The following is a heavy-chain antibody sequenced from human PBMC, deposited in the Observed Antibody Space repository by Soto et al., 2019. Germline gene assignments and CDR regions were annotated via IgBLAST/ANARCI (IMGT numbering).Heavy chain of an antibody. V-gene: IGHV1-69*04. D-gene: IGHD1-1*01. CDR3: ARENVNEDFDY. CDR1: GGTFSSYT. CDR2: IIPILGIA. Sequence: SVKVSCKASGGTFSSYTISWVRQAPGQGLEWMGRIIPILGIANYAQKFQGRVTITADKSTSTAYMGLSSLRSEDTAVYYCARENVNEDFDYWGQGTLVTVSS. J-gene: IGHJ4*02.